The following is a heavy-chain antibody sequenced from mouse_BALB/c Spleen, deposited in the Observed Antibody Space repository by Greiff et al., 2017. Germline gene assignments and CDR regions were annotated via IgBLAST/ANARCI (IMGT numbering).Heavy chain of an antibody. J-gene: IGHJ3*01. CDR3: TRRSEAWFAY. D-gene: IGHD1-1*01. V-gene: IGHV6-6*02. CDR2: IRLKSNNYAT. Sequence: EVKLMESGGGLVQPGGSMKLSCVASGFTFSNYWMNWVRQSPEKGLEWVAEIRLKSNNYATHYAESVKGRFTISRDDSKSSVYLQMNNLRAEDTGIYYCTRRSEAWFAYWGQGTLVTVSA. CDR1: GFTFSNYW.